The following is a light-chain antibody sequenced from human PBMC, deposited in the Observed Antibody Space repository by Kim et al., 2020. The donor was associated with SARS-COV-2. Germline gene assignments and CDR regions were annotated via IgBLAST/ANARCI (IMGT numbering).Light chain of an antibody. Sequence: DIVLTQSPATLSLSPGARATLSCRASHSVLHYLAWYQQKPGQAPSLLIYDASNRATGVPPRFSGSGSGTDFTLTITSLEPEDVAIYYCHQRIEWPPAFGQGTKLEI. J-gene: IGKJ1*01. V-gene: IGKV3-11*01. CDR1: HSVLHY. CDR3: HQRIEWPPA. CDR2: DAS.